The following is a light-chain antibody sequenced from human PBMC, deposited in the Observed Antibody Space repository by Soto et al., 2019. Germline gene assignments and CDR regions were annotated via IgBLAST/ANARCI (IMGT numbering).Light chain of an antibody. CDR1: LNINSRY. V-gene: IGKV3-20*01. J-gene: IGKJ3*01. CDR3: QQFGSSPGFT. CDR2: GTS. Sequence: EIVLTQSPGTLSLSPGERATLYCRASLNINSRYLAWYQQKPGQAPRLLIYGTSSRATGIPDRFSGSGSGTDFTLTISRLEPEDFAVYYCQQFGSSPGFTFGPGTKVDIK.